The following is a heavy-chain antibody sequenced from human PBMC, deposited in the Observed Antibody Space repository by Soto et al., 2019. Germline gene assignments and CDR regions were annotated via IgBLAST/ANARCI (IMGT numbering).Heavy chain of an antibody. CDR2: ISGSGGST. V-gene: IGHV3-23*01. J-gene: IGHJ4*02. D-gene: IGHD3-22*01. CDR1: GFTFSSYA. CDR3: AKDRYYDSSGQNDY. Sequence: EVQLLESGGGLVQPGGSLRLSCAASGFTFSSYAMRWVRQAPGKGLKWVSAISGSGGSTYYADSVKGRFTISRDNSKNTLYLQMNSLRAEDTAVYYCAKDRYYDSSGQNDYWGQGTLVTVSS.